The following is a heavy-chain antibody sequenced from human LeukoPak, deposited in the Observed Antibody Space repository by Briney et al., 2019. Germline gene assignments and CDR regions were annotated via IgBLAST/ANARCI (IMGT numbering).Heavy chain of an antibody. V-gene: IGHV1-18*04. J-gene: IGHJ4*02. Sequence: GASVKVSCKASGYTFTSYGMSWVRQAPGQGLEWMGWISAYNGNTNYAQKLQGRVTMTTDTSTSTAYMELRSLRSDDTAVYYCARDGRYFDWLLPFDYWGQETLVTVSS. CDR1: GYTFTSYG. CDR3: ARDGRYFDWLLPFDY. D-gene: IGHD3-9*01. CDR2: ISAYNGNT.